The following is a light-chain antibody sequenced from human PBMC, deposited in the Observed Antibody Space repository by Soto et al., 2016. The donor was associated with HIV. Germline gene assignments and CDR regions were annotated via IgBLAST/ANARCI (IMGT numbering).Light chain of an antibody. CDR3: NSRDISGKRV. CDR1: SLRNYY. J-gene: IGLJ3*02. V-gene: IGLV3-19*01. Sequence: SSELTQDPAMSVASGQTVRITCQGDSLRNYYASWYQQKPGQAPVLVIYGKNNRPPGIPDRFSGSSSGDTASLTITGAQAEDEADYYCNSRDISGKRVFGGGTNLTVL. CDR2: GKN.